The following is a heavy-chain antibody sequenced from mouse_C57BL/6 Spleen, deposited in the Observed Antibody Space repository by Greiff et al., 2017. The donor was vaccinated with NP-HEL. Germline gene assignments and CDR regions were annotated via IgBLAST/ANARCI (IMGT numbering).Heavy chain of an antibody. J-gene: IGHJ2*01. CDR1: GFTFSSYG. V-gene: IGHV5-6*01. Sequence: EVKLMESGGDLVKPGGSLKLSCAASGFTFSSYGMSWVRQTPDKRLEWVATISSGGSYTYYPDSVKGRFTISRDNAKNTLYLQMSSLKSEDTAMYYCARFCDGYYDFDYWGQGTTLTVSS. CDR2: ISSGGSYT. CDR3: ARFCDGYYDFDY. D-gene: IGHD2-3*01.